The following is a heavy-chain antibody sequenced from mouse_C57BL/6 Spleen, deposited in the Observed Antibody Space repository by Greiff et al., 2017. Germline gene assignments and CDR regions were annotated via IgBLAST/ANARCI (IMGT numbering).Heavy chain of an antibody. CDR1: GYSFTSYY. D-gene: IGHD2-12*01. CDR3: ARESYDRFAY. V-gene: IGHV1-66*01. CDR2: IYPGSGNT. Sequence: VMLVESGPELVKPGASVKISCKASGYSFTSYYIHWVKQRPGQGLEWIGWIYPGSGNTKYNEKFKGKATLTADTSSSTAYMQLSSLTSEDSAVYYCARESYDRFAYWGQGTLVTVSA. J-gene: IGHJ3*01.